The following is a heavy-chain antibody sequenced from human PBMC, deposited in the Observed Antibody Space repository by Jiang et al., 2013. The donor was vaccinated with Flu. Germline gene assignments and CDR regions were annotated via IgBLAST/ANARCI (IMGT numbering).Heavy chain of an antibody. D-gene: IGHD3-22*01. Sequence: RLSCAASGFTFSNAWMSWVRQAPGKGLEWVGRIKSKTDGGTTDYAAPVKGRFTISRDDSKNTLYLQMNSLKTEDTAVYYCTTDHPDGSGYYLWGQGTLVTVSS. CDR3: TTDHPDGSGYYL. V-gene: IGHV3-15*01. CDR2: IKSKTDGGTT. CDR1: GFTFSNAW. J-gene: IGHJ5*02.